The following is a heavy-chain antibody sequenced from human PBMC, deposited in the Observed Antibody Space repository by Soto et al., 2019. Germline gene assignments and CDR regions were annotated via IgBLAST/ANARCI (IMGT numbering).Heavy chain of an antibody. V-gene: IGHV3-9*01. J-gene: IGHJ4*02. CDR2: INWKSYT. D-gene: IGHD3-16*01. Sequence: SLRLSGAFSGFPVDDNAMHWVRQAPEKGLEWVSGINWKSYTGYAYSVKGRFTISRDNAENSLYLQMNTLRAEDTALYYCAISQDRGGRTTFIYWGQGTKVTVSS. CDR3: AISQDRGGRTTFIY. CDR1: GFPVDDNA.